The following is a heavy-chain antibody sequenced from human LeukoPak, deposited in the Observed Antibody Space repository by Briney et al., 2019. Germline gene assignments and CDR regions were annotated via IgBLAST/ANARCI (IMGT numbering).Heavy chain of an antibody. Sequence: ASVKVSCKASGYTFTGYYMHWVRQAPGQGLEWMGWINPNSGGTNYAQKFQGRVTMTRDTPISTAYMELSRLRSDDTAVYYCARDFADYVWGSDYWGQGTLVTVSS. CDR3: ARDFADYVWGSDY. CDR1: GYTFTGYY. J-gene: IGHJ4*02. D-gene: IGHD3-16*01. CDR2: INPNSGGT. V-gene: IGHV1-2*02.